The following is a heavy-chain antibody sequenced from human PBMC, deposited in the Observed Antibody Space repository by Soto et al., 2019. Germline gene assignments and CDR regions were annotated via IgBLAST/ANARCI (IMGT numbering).Heavy chain of an antibody. CDR1: GFTFSSYG. D-gene: IGHD4-4*01. Sequence: PGGSLRLSCAASGFTFSSYGMHWVRQAPGKGLEWVAVVSYDGSNEYYADSVKGRFTISRDNSKNTLYLQMNSLRAEDTAVYYCAKSGNYEDYYYYYYMDVWGKGTTVTVSS. CDR2: VSYDGSNE. J-gene: IGHJ6*03. V-gene: IGHV3-30*18. CDR3: AKSGNYEDYYYYYYMDV.